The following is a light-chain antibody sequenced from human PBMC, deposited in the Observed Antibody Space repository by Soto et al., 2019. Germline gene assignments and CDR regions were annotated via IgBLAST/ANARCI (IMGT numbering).Light chain of an antibody. CDR3: QQCANWPLT. CDR2: DAS. V-gene: IGKV3-11*01. CDR1: PSVSSY. Sequence: EIVLTQSPATLSLSPGERATLSCRASPSVSSYFAWYQQKPGQAPRLLIYDASNRATGIPARFSGSGSGTDFTLTISSLEPEEFAVYYCQQCANWPLTFGQGTRVEIK. J-gene: IGKJ1*01.